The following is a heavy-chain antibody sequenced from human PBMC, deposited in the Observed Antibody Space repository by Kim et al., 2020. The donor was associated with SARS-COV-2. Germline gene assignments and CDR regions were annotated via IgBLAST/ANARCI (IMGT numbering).Heavy chain of an antibody. V-gene: IGHV3-30*14. D-gene: IGHD6-13*01. CDR3: ARQSSTWPVYGMDV. J-gene: IGHJ6*02. Sequence: YADSVKGRFTLSRDNSLKKVYLQMNGLRTEETGVYYCARQSSTWPVYGMDVWGQGTTVFVSS.